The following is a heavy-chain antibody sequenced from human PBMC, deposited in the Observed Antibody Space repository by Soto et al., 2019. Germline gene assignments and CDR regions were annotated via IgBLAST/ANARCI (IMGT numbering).Heavy chain of an antibody. V-gene: IGHV6-1*01. CDR1: GDSVSSTSFA. D-gene: IGHD2-8*01. Sequence: PSQTRSLTCAISGDSVSSTSFAWNWIRQCPSRGLEWLGRTYYKSKWYNDYAVSVKSRITINPDTSKNQFSPQLNSVTPDDAAVYFCSRGKMDRRPFIDYWGQGPTVTVYS. CDR3: SRGKMDRRPFIDY. J-gene: IGHJ4*02. CDR2: TYYKSKWYN.